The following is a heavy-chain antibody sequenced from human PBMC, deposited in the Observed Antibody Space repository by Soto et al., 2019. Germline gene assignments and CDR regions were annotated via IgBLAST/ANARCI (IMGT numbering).Heavy chain of an antibody. J-gene: IGHJ4*02. V-gene: IGHV2-5*02. CDR2: IYWDDDK. Sequence: PTLVNPTQTLTLTCTFSGFSLSTSGVCVGWIRQPPGKALEWLALIYWDDDKRYSPSLKSRLTITKDTSKNQVVLTMTNMDPVDTATYYCAHRREAAAGYYFDYWGQGTLVTVSS. CDR1: GFSLSTSGVC. D-gene: IGHD6-13*01. CDR3: AHRREAAAGYYFDY.